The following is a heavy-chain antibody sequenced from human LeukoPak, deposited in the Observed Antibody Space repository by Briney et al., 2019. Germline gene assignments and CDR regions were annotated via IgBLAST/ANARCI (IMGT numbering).Heavy chain of an antibody. CDR1: GVSISSGGYS. D-gene: IGHD2-2*01. CDR2: IYRSGST. CDR3: ARYCSSTSCYYFDY. Sequence: SQTLSLTCAVSGVSISSGGYSWSWIRQPPGKGLEWIGYIYRSGSTYYNPSLKSRVTISVDRSKNQSSLKLSSVTAADTAVYYCARYCSSTSCYYFDYWGQGTLVTVSS. V-gene: IGHV4-30-2*01. J-gene: IGHJ4*02.